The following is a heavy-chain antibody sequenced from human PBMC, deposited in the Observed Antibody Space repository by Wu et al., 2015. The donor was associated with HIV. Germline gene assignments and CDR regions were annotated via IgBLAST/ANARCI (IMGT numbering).Heavy chain of an antibody. V-gene: IGHV1-18*04. CDR2: ISAYNGHT. Sequence: QVQLVQSGDEVKKPGASVKVSCKTSGFVFITYGIGWVRQAPGQGLEWMGWISAYNGHTNYAQKFQDRITMTTDTSTRTAYMELRTLRFDDTAVYYCAREQDTRGNSGWQTFDYWGQGNPSHRLL. CDR3: AREQDTRGNSGWQTFDY. J-gene: IGHJ4*02. D-gene: IGHD6-19*01. CDR1: GFVFITYG.